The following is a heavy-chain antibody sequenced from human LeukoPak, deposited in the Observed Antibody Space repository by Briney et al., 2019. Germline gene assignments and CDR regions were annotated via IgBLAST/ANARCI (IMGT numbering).Heavy chain of an antibody. CDR2: INPNSGGT. Sequence: ASVKVSCKASGYTFTGYYMHWVRQAPGQGVEWMGWINPNSGGTNYAQKFQGRVTMTRDTSISTAYMELSRLRSDDTAVYYCARDRGIVVVPALYMDVWGKGTTVTISS. J-gene: IGHJ6*03. CDR1: GYTFTGYY. V-gene: IGHV1-2*02. D-gene: IGHD2-2*01. CDR3: ARDRGIVVVPALYMDV.